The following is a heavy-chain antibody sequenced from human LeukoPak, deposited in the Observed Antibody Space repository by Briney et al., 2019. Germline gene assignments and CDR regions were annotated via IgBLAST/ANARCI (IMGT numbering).Heavy chain of an antibody. Sequence: PSETLSLTCAVYGGSFNGYYWSWIRQPAGKGLEWIGRIYTSGSTNYNPSLKSRVTMSVDTSKNQFSLKLSSVTAADTAVYYCACQVVPAADYYYYYMDVWGKGTTVTISS. CDR3: ACQVVPAADYYYYYMDV. V-gene: IGHV4-59*10. D-gene: IGHD2-2*01. CDR2: IYTSGST. CDR1: GGSFNGYY. J-gene: IGHJ6*03.